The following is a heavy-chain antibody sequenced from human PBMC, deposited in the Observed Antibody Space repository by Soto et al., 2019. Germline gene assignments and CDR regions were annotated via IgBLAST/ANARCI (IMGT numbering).Heavy chain of an antibody. CDR1: GYTFTRYG. CDR3: AXXXXXXXXXIPLSYCYSMDV. CDR2: ISAYNGNT. D-gene: IGHD5-18*01. Sequence: XVSCKASGYTFTRYGISWVRQAPGQGHERMGWISAYNGNTNYAQKLQGRVTMTTDTYTSTAYMELRSLRSDDRAVYYCAXXXXXXXXXIPLSYCYSMDVCXQVTTSPSP. V-gene: IGHV1-18*01. J-gene: IGHJ6*01.